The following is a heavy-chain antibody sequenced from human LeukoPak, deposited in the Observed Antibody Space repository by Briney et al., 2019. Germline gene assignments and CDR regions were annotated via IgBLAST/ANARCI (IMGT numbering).Heavy chain of an antibody. Sequence: ASVKVSCKASGYTFTSYDINWVRQATGQGLEWMGWMNPNSGNTGYEQKFQGRVTITRNTSISTAYMELSSLRSEDTAVYYCARTLGMVRGVYYYYYYMDVWGEGTTVTVSS. CDR2: MNPNSGNT. J-gene: IGHJ6*03. V-gene: IGHV1-8*03. D-gene: IGHD3-10*01. CDR3: ARTLGMVRGVYYYYYYMDV. CDR1: GYTFTSYD.